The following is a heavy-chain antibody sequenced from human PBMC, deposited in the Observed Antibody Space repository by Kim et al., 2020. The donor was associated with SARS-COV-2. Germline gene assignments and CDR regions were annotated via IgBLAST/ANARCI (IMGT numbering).Heavy chain of an antibody. J-gene: IGHJ6*02. D-gene: IGHD1-1*01. CDR1: GGSISSYY. V-gene: IGHV4-59*08. Sequence: SETLSLTCTVSGGSISSYYWSWIRQPPGKGLEWIGYIYYSGSTNYNPSLKSRVTISVDTSKNQFSLKLSSVTAADTAVYYCASHQRRAATTRYYYYYGMDVWGQGTTVTVSS. CDR2: IYYSGST. CDR3: ASHQRRAATTRYYYYYGMDV.